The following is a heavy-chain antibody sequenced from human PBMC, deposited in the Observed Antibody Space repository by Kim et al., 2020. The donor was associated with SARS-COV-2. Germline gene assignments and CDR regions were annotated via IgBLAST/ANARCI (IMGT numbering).Heavy chain of an antibody. D-gene: IGHD6-6*01. V-gene: IGHV3-30*04. CDR2: ISYDGSNK. J-gene: IGHJ6*02. Sequence: GGSLRLSCAASGFTLSSYAMHWVRQAPGKGLEWVAVISYDGSNKYYVDSVKGRFTISRDNSKNTLFLQMNSLRPEDTSLYYCARARPGYYFYAMDVWGQGTTVTVSS. CDR1: GFTLSSYA. CDR3: ARARPGYYFYAMDV.